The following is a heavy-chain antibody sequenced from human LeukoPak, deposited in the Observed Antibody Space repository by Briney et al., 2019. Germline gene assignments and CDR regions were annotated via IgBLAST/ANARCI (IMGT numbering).Heavy chain of an antibody. CDR2: VYYSGST. J-gene: IGHJ3*02. D-gene: IGHD3-9*01. CDR1: GGSISSYY. Sequence: SETLSLTCAVSGGSISSYYWSWIRQPPGKGLEWIGYVYYSGSTNYNPSLKSRVTMSLDTSKNHFPLKLSSVTAADTAVYYCARDAVDILTGSTYPDAFDIWGQGTMVTVSS. V-gene: IGHV4-59*01. CDR3: ARDAVDILTGSTYPDAFDI.